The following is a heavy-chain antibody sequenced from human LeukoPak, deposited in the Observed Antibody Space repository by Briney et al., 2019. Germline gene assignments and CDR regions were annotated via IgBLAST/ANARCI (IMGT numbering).Heavy chain of an antibody. D-gene: IGHD3-10*01. CDR1: GFTFSSYW. CDR3: ARDRAMVRGVNWFDP. CDR2: INSDGSST. Sequence: GGSLRLSCAASGFTFSSYWMRWVRHAPGKGLVWVSRINSDGSSTSYADSVKGRFTISRDNAKNTLCLQMNSLRAEDTAVYYCARDRAMVRGVNWFDPWGQGTLVTVSS. V-gene: IGHV3-74*01. J-gene: IGHJ5*02.